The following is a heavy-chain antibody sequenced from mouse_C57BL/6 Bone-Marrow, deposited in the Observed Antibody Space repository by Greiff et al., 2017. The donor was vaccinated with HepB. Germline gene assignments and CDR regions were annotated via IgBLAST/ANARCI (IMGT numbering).Heavy chain of an antibody. J-gene: IGHJ4*01. CDR2: IYPGSGST. CDR3: ARRPITTVVAPAMDY. CDR1: GYTFTSYW. D-gene: IGHD1-1*01. Sequence: QVQLKQSGAELVKPGASVKMSCKASGYTFTSYWITWVKQRPGQGLEWIGDIYPGSGSTNYNEKFKSKATLTVDTSSSTAYMQLSSLTSEDSAVYYCARRPITTVVAPAMDYWGQGTSVTVSS. V-gene: IGHV1-55*01.